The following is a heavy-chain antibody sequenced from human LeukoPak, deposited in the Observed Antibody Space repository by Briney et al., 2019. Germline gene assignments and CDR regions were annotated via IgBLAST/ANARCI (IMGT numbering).Heavy chain of an antibody. D-gene: IGHD5-12*01. CDR2: ISYDGSNK. CDR1: GFTFSSYG. CDR3: ARDRTAYSYGTLFDY. V-gene: IGHV3-30*03. J-gene: IGHJ4*02. Sequence: GGSLRLSCAASGFTFSSYGMHWVRQAPGKGLEWVAVISYDGSNKYYADSVKGRFTISRDNSKNTLYLQMNSLRAEDTAVYYCARDRTAYSYGTLFDYWGQGTLVTVSS.